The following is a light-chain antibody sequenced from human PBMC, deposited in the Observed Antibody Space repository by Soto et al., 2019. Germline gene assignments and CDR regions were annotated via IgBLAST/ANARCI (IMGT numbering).Light chain of an antibody. CDR2: EVS. Sequence: QSVLTQPPSVSGSPGQSVTISCSGTSGDVGGYNYVSWYQQHPGTTPKLVIYEVSERPSAVPDRFSGSKSGNTASLTVSGLQADDEADYYCSSYAGNNIVVFGGGTKLTVL. J-gene: IGLJ2*01. V-gene: IGLV2-8*01. CDR1: SGDVGGYNY. CDR3: SSYAGNNIVV.